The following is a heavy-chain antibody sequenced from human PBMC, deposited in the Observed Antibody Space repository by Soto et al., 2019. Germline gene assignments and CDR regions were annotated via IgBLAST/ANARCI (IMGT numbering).Heavy chain of an antibody. CDR1: GFTFNNYA. CDR2: ISYSGDRT. V-gene: IGHV3-23*01. CDR3: AKVTIEVPAPGTAV. Sequence: GGSLRLSCAASGFTFNNYAMSWVRQAPGKGLEWVSAISYSGDRTFYADSAKGRFTISRDNSKNTLYLEMKSLRAEDTAIYYCAKVTIEVPAPGTAVWGQGSTVTVSS. D-gene: IGHD6-13*01. J-gene: IGHJ6*02.